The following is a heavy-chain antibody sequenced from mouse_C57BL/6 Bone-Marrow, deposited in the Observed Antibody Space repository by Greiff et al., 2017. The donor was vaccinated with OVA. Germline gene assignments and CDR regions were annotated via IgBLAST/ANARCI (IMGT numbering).Heavy chain of an antibody. CDR2: ISSGGSYT. V-gene: IGHV5-6*01. CDR3: AIHWDVYFDY. D-gene: IGHD4-1*01. CDR1: GFTFSSYG. J-gene: IGHJ2*01. Sequence: EVKLVESGGDLVKPGGSLKLSCAASGFTFSSYGMSWVRQTPDKRLEWVATISSGGSYTYYPDSVKGRFTISRDNAKNTLYLQMSSLKSEDTAMYYCAIHWDVYFDYWGQGTTLTVSS.